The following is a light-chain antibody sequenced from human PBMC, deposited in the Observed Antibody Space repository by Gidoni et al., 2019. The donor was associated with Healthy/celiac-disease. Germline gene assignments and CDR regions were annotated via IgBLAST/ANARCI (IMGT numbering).Light chain of an antibody. Sequence: EIVMPPSPATLAVSPGERATLSCRASQSVSSNLAWYQQKPGPAPRLLIYGASTRATGIPARFSGSGSGTEYTLTISSQQSEDFAVYYCQQYNNWPPTFGQGTKVGIK. J-gene: IGKJ1*01. CDR1: QSVSSN. CDR3: QQYNNWPPT. CDR2: GAS. V-gene: IGKV3-15*01.